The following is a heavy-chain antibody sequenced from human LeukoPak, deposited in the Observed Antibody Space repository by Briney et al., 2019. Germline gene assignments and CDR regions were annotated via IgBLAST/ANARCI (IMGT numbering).Heavy chain of an antibody. CDR2: TYYRSKWYN. Sequence: SQTLSLTCAISGDSVSSNSAAWNWIRQSPSRGLEWLGRTYYRSKWYNDYAVSVKSRITINPDTSKNQFSLQLNSVTPEDTAVYYCASSTSDGSSFYYYYMDVWGKGTTVTVSS. CDR3: ASSTSDGSSFYYYYMDV. J-gene: IGHJ6*03. D-gene: IGHD6-6*01. V-gene: IGHV6-1*01. CDR1: GDSVSSNSAA.